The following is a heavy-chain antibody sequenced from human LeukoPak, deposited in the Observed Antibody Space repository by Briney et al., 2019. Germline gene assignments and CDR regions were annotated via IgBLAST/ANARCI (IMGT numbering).Heavy chain of an antibody. CDR2: IDTYGSYI. Sequence: QPGGSLRLSXAASGFIFSSWWMLWFRRPPGKGLESVAHIDTYGSYIVYADSVRGRFTISRDNAKNTLYLQMSSLRPEDTGVYYCATFGVDWSLSYWGQGALVTVSS. CDR1: GFIFSSWW. V-gene: IGHV3-74*01. J-gene: IGHJ4*02. D-gene: IGHD3-3*01. CDR3: ATFGVDWSLSY.